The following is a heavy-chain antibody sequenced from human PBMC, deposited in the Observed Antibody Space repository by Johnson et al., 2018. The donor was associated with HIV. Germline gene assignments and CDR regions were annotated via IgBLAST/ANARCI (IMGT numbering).Heavy chain of an antibody. CDR1: GFTFSSYG. Sequence: VQLVESGGGLVQPGRSLRLSCAASGFTFSSYGMHWVRQAPGKGLEWVAVISYDGSNKYYADSVRGRFTISRDNSKNTLYVQMNSLRAEDTAVYFCARLPSGYSRDEFNIWGQGTMVTVSS. V-gene: IGHV3-30*03. CDR2: ISYDGSNK. CDR3: ARLPSGYSRDEFNI. J-gene: IGHJ3*02. D-gene: IGHD6-13*01.